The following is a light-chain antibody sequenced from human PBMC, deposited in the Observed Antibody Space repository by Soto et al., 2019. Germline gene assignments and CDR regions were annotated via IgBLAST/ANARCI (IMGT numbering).Light chain of an antibody. J-gene: IGLJ2*01. CDR2: EVS. Sequence: SVLTKPPSAYGSPGQSVTISCHRTSSDVGGYNYVSWYQQYPGRAPKLMIYEVSKRPSGVPDRFSGSKSGNTASLTVSGLQAEDEADYYCSSYAGSNNLVFGGGTKVTVL. V-gene: IGLV2-8*01. CDR1: SSDVGGYNY. CDR3: SSYAGSNNLV.